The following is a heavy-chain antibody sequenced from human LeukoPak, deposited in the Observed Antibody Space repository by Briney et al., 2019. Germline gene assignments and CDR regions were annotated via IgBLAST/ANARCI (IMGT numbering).Heavy chain of an antibody. CDR1: GGSISIYY. Sequence: SETLSLTCTVSGGSISIYYWSWVRQPPGKGLEWIGYVYNSGSTTYNPSLKSRATISVDTSKNQFSLKLTSMTAADTAFYYCVRDRELHYWGQGILVTVSS. V-gene: IGHV4-59*01. CDR2: VYNSGST. J-gene: IGHJ4*02. CDR3: VRDRELHY. D-gene: IGHD1-7*01.